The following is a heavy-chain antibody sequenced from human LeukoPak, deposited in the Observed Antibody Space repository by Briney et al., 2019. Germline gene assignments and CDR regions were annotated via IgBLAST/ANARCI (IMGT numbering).Heavy chain of an antibody. V-gene: IGHV3-30*02. CDR3: AKDIGSYYDY. D-gene: IGHD3-10*01. Sequence: GSLRLSCSASGFTFSSNGMHWVRQAPGKGLEWVTFIQYDGSKKYYADSVKGRFTISRDNSKNTLYLEMNSLRAEDTAVYYCAKDIGSYYDYWGQGILVTVSS. CDR2: IQYDGSKK. CDR1: GFTFSSNG. J-gene: IGHJ4*02.